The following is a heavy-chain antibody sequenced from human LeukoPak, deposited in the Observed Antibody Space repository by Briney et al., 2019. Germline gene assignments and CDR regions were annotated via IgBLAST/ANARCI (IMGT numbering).Heavy chain of an antibody. Sequence: SETLSLTCTVPGGSISNYYWSWIRQPAGKGLEWIGRIYSTGSTNYNPSLKSRVTMSVDTSKNQFSLTLSSVTAADTAVYYCARDRITMVRGAFDPWGQGTLFTVSS. D-gene: IGHD3-10*01. CDR2: IYSTGST. CDR3: ARDRITMVRGAFDP. J-gene: IGHJ5*02. V-gene: IGHV4-4*07. CDR1: GGSISNYY.